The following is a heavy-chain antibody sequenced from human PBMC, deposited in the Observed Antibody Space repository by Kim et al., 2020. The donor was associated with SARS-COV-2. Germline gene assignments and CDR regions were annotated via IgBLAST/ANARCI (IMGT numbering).Heavy chain of an antibody. CDR1: GYTFASFH. Sequence: ASVKVSCKASGYTFASFHMHWVRQAPGQGLEWMALMNPSTGSACYAQKFQGRVTMTRDTSTSTVYMELSSLRSDDTAVYYCARAHQGPHSGSYSLNSWG. CDR3: ARAHQGPHSGSYSLNS. V-gene: IGHV1-46*01. CDR2: MNPSTGSA. D-gene: IGHD1-26*01. J-gene: IGHJ5*01.